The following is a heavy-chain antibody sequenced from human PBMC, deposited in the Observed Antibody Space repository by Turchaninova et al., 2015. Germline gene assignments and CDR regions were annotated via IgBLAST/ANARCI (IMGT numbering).Heavy chain of an antibody. CDR2: IYHSGST. V-gene: IGHV4-38-2*02. J-gene: IGHJ3*02. D-gene: IGHD3-16*01. Sequence: VPLQESGPGLVKPSAPLSLTCAGAGRSISSGYYWPWIRQPPGKGLEWIGSIYHSGSTSHNPSLKSRDTISVDTSKNQFSLKLSSVTAADTAVYYCARDLGGQEAFDIWGQGTMVTVSS. CDR1: GRSISSGYY. CDR3: ARDLGGQEAFDI.